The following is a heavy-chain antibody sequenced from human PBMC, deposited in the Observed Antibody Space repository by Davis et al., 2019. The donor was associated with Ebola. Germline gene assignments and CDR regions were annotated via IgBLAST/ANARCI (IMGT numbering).Heavy chain of an antibody. D-gene: IGHD6-19*01. Sequence: AASVKVSCKASGYTFTSNYIHWVRQAPGQGLEFIGIINPSIGTTSHAQKFQGRVSMTTDTSTSTAYMELRSLRSDDTAVYYCAKVRVGSGWYFDYWGQGTLVTVSS. CDR1: GYTFTSNY. CDR3: AKVRVGSGWYFDY. J-gene: IGHJ4*02. V-gene: IGHV1-46*01. CDR2: INPSIGTT.